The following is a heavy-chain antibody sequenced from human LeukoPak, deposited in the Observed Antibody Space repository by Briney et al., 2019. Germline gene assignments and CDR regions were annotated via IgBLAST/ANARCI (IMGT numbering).Heavy chain of an antibody. Sequence: ASVKVSCKASGYTFTGYYMHWVRQAPGQGLEWMGWINPNSGGTNYAQKFQGRVTMTRDTSTSTAYMELSRLRSDDTAVYYCARAGLYSGSYYWFDPWGQGTLVTVSS. CDR2: INPNSGGT. V-gene: IGHV1-2*02. D-gene: IGHD1-26*01. CDR1: GYTFTGYY. CDR3: ARAGLYSGSYYWFDP. J-gene: IGHJ5*02.